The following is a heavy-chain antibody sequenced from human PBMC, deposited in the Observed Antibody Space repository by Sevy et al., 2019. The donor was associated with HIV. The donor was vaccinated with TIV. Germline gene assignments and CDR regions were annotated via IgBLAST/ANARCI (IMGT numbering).Heavy chain of an antibody. CDR3: AKELFGAAAAFYWYFDL. V-gene: IGHV3-21*04. Sequence: GSLRLSCATSGFTFSDYTMNWVRQAPGKGLEWVSSISSSSNYIYYADSVKGRFTISRDNSKNTLYLQMNSLRAEDTALYYCAKELFGAAAAFYWYFDLWGRGTLVTVSS. J-gene: IGHJ2*01. CDR1: GFTFSDYT. CDR2: ISSSSNYI. D-gene: IGHD6-13*01.